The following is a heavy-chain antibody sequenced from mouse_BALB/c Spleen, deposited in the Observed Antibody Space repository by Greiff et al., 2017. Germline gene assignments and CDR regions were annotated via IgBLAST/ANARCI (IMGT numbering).Heavy chain of an antibody. J-gene: IGHJ2*01. V-gene: IGHV14-4*02. D-gene: IGHD1-1*01. Sequence: EVKLVESGAELVRSGASVKLSCTASGFNIKDYYMHWVKQRPGQGLEWIGWIDPENGDTEYAPKFQGKATMTADTSSNTAYLQLSSLTSEDTAVYYCNVGSSFDYWGQGTTLTVSS. CDR3: NVGSSFDY. CDR1: GFNIKDYY. CDR2: IDPENGDT.